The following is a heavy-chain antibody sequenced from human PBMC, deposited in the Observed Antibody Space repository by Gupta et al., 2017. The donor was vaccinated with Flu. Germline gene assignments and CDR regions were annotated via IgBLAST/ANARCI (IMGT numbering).Heavy chain of an antibody. J-gene: IGHJ3*02. CDR2: IYWNDDK. CDR1: GFSLSTSGVG. CDR3: AHRKRYCTNGVCYTSDAFHI. Sequence: QITLKESGPTLVKPTQTLTLTCTFSGFSLSTSGVGVGWIRQPPGKALEWLALIYWNDDKRYSPSLKSRLTITKDTSKNQVVLTMTNMDPVDTATYYCAHRKRYCTNGVCYTSDAFHIWGQGTMVTVSS. V-gene: IGHV2-5*01. D-gene: IGHD2-8*01.